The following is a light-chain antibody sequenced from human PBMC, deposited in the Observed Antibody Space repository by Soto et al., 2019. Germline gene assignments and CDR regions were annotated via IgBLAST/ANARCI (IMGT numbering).Light chain of an antibody. Sequence: EIVMTQYPASLSVSPGERATLSCRASQSVSSNLAWYQQKPGQAPRLLIYGASTRATGIPARFSGSGSGPEFTLTINSLQSEDFAIYYCQPYNNWPLTFGGGTKVDI. J-gene: IGKJ4*01. V-gene: IGKV3-15*01. CDR2: GAS. CDR1: QSVSSN. CDR3: QPYNNWPLT.